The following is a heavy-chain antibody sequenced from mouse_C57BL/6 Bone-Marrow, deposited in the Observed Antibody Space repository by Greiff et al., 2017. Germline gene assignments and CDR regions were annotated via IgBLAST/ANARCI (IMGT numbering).Heavy chain of an antibody. CDR2: IYPRSGNT. D-gene: IGHD1-1*01. J-gene: IGHJ1*03. CDR1: GYTFTSYG. Sequence: QVQLQQSGAELARPGASVKLSCKASGYTFTSYGISWVKQRTGQGLEWIGEIYPRSGNTYYNAKLKGKATLTGDKSSSTAYMELRRLKSEDSAVYLCARRPNFYGHWYFDVWGTGTTGTVDS. CDR3: ARRPNFYGHWYFDV. V-gene: IGHV1-81*01.